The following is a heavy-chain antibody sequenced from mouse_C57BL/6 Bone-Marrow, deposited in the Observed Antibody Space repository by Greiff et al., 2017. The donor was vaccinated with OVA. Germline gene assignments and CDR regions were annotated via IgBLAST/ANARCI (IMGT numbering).Heavy chain of an antibody. J-gene: IGHJ1*03. D-gene: IGHD1-1*01. CDR3: ARNYGSSYSLFDV. CDR1: GYAFSSYW. V-gene: IGHV1-80*01. CDR2: IYPGDGDT. Sequence: VKLMESGAELVKPGASVKISCKASGYAFSSYWMNWVKQRPGKGLEWIGQIYPGDGDTNYNGKFKGKATLTADKSSSTAYMQLSSLTSEDSAVYFCARNYGSSYSLFDVWGTGTTVTVSS.